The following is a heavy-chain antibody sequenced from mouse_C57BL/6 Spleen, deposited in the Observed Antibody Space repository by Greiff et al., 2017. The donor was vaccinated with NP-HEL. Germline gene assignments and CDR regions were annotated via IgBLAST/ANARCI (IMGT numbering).Heavy chain of an antibody. CDR2: FYPGSGSI. CDR1: GYTFTEYT. D-gene: IGHD2-12*01. J-gene: IGHJ2*01. V-gene: IGHV1-62-2*01. Sequence: QVQLQQSGAELVKPGASVKLSCKASGYTFTEYTIHWVKQRSGQGLEWIGWFYPGSGSIKYNEKFKDKATLTADKSSSTVYMELSRLTFEDSAVYFGAKHERDCYDGPSFGYWGQSTTLTVAS. CDR3: AKHERDCYDGPSFGY.